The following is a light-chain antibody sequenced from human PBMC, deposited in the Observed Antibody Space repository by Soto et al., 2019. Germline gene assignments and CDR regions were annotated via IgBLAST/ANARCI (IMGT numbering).Light chain of an antibody. CDR3: QTWGSGIVV. V-gene: IGLV4-69*01. CDR2: LNSDGSH. CDR1: SGHSNYA. Sequence: QLVLTQSPSASASLGASVKLTCTLSSGHSNYAIAWHQQQSEKGPRYLMKLNSDGSHCKGDGIPDRFSGSSSGAERYLTISSLQSEDEADYYCQTWGSGIVVFGGGTKLTVL. J-gene: IGLJ2*01.